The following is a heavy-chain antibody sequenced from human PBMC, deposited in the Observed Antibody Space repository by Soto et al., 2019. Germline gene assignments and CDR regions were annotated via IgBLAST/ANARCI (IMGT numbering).Heavy chain of an antibody. Sequence: PSETLSLTCAVSVDSVSSSDFYCTWIRQPPWKPLEWIGYVYSTGTTNYSPSLKSRVDMSVDTSENQFSLKVRSVTAADAAVYFCARVSKLVAPKDGTSAYFYATHVWGHGPKVTV. J-gene: IGHJ6*02. CDR3: ARVSKLVAPKDGTSAYFYATHV. V-gene: IGHV4-61*08. CDR1: VDSVSSSDFY. D-gene: IGHD1-1*01. CDR2: VYSTGTT.